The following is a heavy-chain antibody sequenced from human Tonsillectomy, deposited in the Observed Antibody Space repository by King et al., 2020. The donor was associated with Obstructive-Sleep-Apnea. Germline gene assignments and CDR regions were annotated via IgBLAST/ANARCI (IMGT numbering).Heavy chain of an antibody. D-gene: IGHD5-12*01. Sequence: QLQESGPGLVKPSETLSLTCTVSGDSGASISNYYWSWIRQPPGKGLEGIGYMYYSGNTNFNPSLKSRVTISADSSKIQFSLRLSSVTAADTAVYYCERHRGVEDYGGYGDYFDYWGQGTLVTVSS. V-gene: IGHV4-59*08. J-gene: IGHJ4*02. CDR3: ERHRGVEDYGGYGDYFDY. CDR1: GDSGASISNYY. CDR2: MYYSGNT.